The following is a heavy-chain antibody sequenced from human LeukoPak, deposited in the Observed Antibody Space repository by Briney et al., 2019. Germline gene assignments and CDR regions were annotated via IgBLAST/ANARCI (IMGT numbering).Heavy chain of an antibody. Sequence: ASVKVSCKASGYNFSNYYMHWVRQAPGQGLEWMAIINPSGDSTTYAQKLQGRITVTRDTSTSTAYMELSSLRSEDTAVYYCARVSGSYYLDYWGQGTLVTVSS. D-gene: IGHD1-26*01. J-gene: IGHJ4*02. V-gene: IGHV1-46*01. CDR2: INPSGDST. CDR1: GYNFSNYY. CDR3: ARVSGSYYLDY.